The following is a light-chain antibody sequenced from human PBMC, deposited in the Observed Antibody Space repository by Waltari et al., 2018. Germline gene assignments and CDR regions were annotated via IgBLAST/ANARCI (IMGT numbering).Light chain of an antibody. J-gene: IGKJ2*02. Sequence: ILLTQSPDTLSLSPGERATLSCWASQTVGNSLAWYQHKPGQPPILLIYGTSNRATGIPARFSGSGSGTEFTLTINSLEPEDSAVYYCQQRSISCTFGQGTRLEI. CDR3: QQRSISCT. CDR1: QTVGNS. V-gene: IGKV3-11*01. CDR2: GTS.